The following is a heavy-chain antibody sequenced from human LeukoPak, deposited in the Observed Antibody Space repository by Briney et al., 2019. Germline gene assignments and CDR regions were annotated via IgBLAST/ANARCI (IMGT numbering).Heavy chain of an antibody. Sequence: GGSLRLSCAASGFTFTNYPMSWVRQAPGRGLEWVSSVNETGGDVFYADSVKGRFTVSRDNSKKTLYLQMNSLRGEDTAVYYCAKQDSGTKDYWGQGTLVTVSS. CDR3: AKQDSGTKDY. V-gene: IGHV3-23*01. D-gene: IGHD1-26*01. J-gene: IGHJ4*02. CDR1: GFTFTNYP. CDR2: VNETGGDV.